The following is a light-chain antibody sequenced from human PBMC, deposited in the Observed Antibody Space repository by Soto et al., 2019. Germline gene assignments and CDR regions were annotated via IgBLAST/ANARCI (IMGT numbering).Light chain of an antibody. V-gene: IGKV1-12*01. Sequence: DIQMTQSPSYVSASVGDRVTITCRASLGISTWVAWYQQKRGRAPKLLIYASSTLESGVPPRFSASGSGTDFTLTISSLQAEDFATYYCQQVNSLPLTFGGGTKVEIK. CDR1: LGISTW. CDR2: ASS. CDR3: QQVNSLPLT. J-gene: IGKJ4*01.